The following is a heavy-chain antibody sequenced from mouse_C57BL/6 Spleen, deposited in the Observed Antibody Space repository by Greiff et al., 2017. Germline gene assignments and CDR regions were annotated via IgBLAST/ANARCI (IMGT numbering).Heavy chain of an antibody. V-gene: IGHV1-82*01. J-gene: IGHJ3*01. CDR3: APLYYDYGEGFAY. CDR2: IYPGDGDT. Sequence: QVQLKQSGPELVKPGASVKISCKASGYAFSSSWMNWVKQRPGKGLEWIGRIYPGDGDTNYNGKFKGKATLTADKSSSTAYMQLSSLTSEDSAVYFCAPLYYDYGEGFAYWGQGTLVTVSA. CDR1: GYAFSSSW. D-gene: IGHD2-4*01.